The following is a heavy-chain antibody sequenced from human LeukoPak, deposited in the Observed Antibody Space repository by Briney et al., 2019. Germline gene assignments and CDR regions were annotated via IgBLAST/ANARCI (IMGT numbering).Heavy chain of an antibody. Sequence: SETLSLTCAVYGGSFSGYYWSWIRQPPGKGLEWIGEINHSGSTNYNPSLKSRVTISVDTSKNQFSLKLSSVTAADTAVYYCARGRQNYYGSGSTSFDPWGQGTLVNVSS. CDR1: GGSFSGYY. D-gene: IGHD3-10*01. CDR3: ARGRQNYYGSGSTSFDP. CDR2: INHSGST. V-gene: IGHV4-34*01. J-gene: IGHJ5*02.